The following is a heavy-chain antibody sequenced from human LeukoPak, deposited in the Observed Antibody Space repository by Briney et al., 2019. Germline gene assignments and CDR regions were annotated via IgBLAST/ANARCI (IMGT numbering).Heavy chain of an antibody. Sequence: GASVKVSCKASGGTFSSYAISWVRQAPGQGLEWMGWISACNGNTNYAQKLQGRVTMTTDTSTSTAYMELRSLRSDDTAVYYCARVASYYYYGMDVWGQGTTVTVSS. CDR2: ISACNGNT. V-gene: IGHV1-18*01. J-gene: IGHJ6*02. CDR1: GGTFSSYA. CDR3: ARVASYYYYGMDV.